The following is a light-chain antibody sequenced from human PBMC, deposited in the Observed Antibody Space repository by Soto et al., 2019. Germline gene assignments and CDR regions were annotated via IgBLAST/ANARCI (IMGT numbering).Light chain of an antibody. Sequence: QSVLTQPPSASGTPGQRITISCSGSSSNIGSNTVSWHQQFPGTAPKLLIYLNNQRPSGVPDRFSGSKSDTSASLAITSLQSEDEADYYCAAWDDSLNGRVFGAGTKVTVL. CDR2: LNN. CDR3: AAWDDSLNGRV. J-gene: IGLJ2*01. CDR1: SSNIGSNT. V-gene: IGLV1-44*01.